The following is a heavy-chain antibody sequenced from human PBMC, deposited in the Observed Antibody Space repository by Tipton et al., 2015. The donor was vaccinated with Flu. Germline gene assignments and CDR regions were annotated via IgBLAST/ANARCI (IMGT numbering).Heavy chain of an antibody. V-gene: IGHV4-31*03. Sequence: GLVKPSQTLSLTCTVSGGSISSGGYYWSWIRQHPGKGLEWIGYIYYSGSTYYNPSLKSRVTILVDTSKNQFSLQLSSVTAADTAVYYCARGGTVTTFYYWGQGTLVTVSS. CDR1: GGSISSGGYY. J-gene: IGHJ4*02. CDR2: IYYSGST. D-gene: IGHD4-17*01. CDR3: ARGGTVTTFYY.